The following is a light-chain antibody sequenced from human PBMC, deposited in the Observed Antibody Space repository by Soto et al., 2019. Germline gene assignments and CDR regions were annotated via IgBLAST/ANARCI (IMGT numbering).Light chain of an antibody. CDR3: SSYTSSSTRV. V-gene: IGLV2-14*01. Sequence: QSALTQPASVSGSPGQPITISCTGTSRDVGGYNFVSWYQHHPGKAPKLIIYEVSNRPSGVSNRFSGSKSGNTASLTISGLQAEDEADYYCSSYTSSSTRVFGTGTKLTVL. J-gene: IGLJ1*01. CDR1: SRDVGGYNF. CDR2: EVS.